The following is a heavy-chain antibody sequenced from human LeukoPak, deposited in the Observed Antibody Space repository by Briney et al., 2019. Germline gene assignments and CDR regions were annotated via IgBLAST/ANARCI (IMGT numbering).Heavy chain of an antibody. J-gene: IGHJ4*02. CDR1: GGTFSSYA. D-gene: IGHD4-17*01. CDR2: IIPIFGTA. CDR3: AKGNPTVTTMPLDY. Sequence: GASVKVSCKASGGTFSSYAISWVRQAPGQGLEWMGGIIPIFGTANYAQKFQGRVTITADESTSTAYMELSSLRSEDTAVYYCAKGNPTVTTMPLDYWGQGTLVTVSS. V-gene: IGHV1-69*01.